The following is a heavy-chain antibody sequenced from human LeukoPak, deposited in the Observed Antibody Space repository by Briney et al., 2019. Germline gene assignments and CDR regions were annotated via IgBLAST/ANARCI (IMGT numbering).Heavy chain of an antibody. D-gene: IGHD3-22*01. CDR1: GGTFSSYA. V-gene: IGHV1-8*03. CDR2: MNPNSGNT. J-gene: IGHJ6*03. CDR3: ARGYEGEHYYYYYMDV. Sequence: GASVKVSCKASGGTFSSYAISWVRQAPGQGLEWMGWMNPNSGNTGYAQKFQGRVTITRNTSISTAYMELSSLRSEDTAVYYCARGYEGEHYYYYYMDVWGKGTTVTVSS.